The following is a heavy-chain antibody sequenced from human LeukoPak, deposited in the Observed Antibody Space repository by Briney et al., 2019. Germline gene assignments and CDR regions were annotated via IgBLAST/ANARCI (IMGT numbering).Heavy chain of an antibody. CDR2: ITSSSSSI. CDR3: ASLAVYHSGMDV. CDR1: GFTFSSYS. V-gene: IGHV3-21*01. Sequence: PGESLRLSCAASGFTFSSYSMNWVRQAPGKGLEWVSSITSSSSSIYYADSVKGRFTISRDNAKNSLYLQMNSLRAEDTAVYYCASLAVYHSGMDVWGQGTTVTVSS. J-gene: IGHJ6*02. D-gene: IGHD6-19*01.